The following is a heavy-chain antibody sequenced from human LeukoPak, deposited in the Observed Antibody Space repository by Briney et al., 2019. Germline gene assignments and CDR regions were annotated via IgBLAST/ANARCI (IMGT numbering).Heavy chain of an antibody. CDR1: GFTFSSYW. D-gene: IGHD1-26*01. Sequence: GGSLRLSCEAAGFTFSSYWMHWVRQAPGKGLVWVSRINIDGSTTSYADSVKGRFTISRDNAKNTLYLQMNSLRAEDTAVYYYARVAVGSYDYDYWGQGTLVTVSS. V-gene: IGHV3-74*01. CDR2: INIDGSTT. CDR3: ARVAVGSYDYDY. J-gene: IGHJ4*02.